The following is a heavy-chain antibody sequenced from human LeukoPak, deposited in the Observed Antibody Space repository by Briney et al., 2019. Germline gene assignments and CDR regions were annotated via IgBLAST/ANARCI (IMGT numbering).Heavy chain of an antibody. V-gene: IGHV4-59*01. CDR2: IFYTGST. Sequence: SETLSLTCTVSGGSISGYYWSWIRQPPGKGLEWIGFIFYTGSTNYHPSLKSRVTISVDTSKNQFSLRLSSVTAAGTAVYSCARGGGYNTFDYWGQGTLVTVSS. D-gene: IGHD5-24*01. CDR3: ARGGGYNTFDY. J-gene: IGHJ4*02. CDR1: GGSISGYY.